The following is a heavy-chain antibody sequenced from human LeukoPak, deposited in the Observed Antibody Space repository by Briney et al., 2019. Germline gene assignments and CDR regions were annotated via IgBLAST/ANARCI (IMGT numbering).Heavy chain of an antibody. J-gene: IGHJ4*02. Sequence: GGSLRLSCAASGFTFSSYSMNWVRQAPGKGLEWVSSISSSSSYIYYADSVKGRFTISRDNSKNTLYLQMNSLRAEDTAVYYCAKDRWADYWGQGTLVTVSS. V-gene: IGHV3-21*04. CDR3: AKDRWADY. CDR1: GFTFSSYS. D-gene: IGHD6-13*01. CDR2: ISSSSSYI.